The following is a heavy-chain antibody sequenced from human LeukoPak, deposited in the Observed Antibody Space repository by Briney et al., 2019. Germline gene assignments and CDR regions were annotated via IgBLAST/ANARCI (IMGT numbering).Heavy chain of an antibody. D-gene: IGHD2-21*02. CDR3: ARRVVVTATSGGYFDY. CDR1: GGSISSGGYY. V-gene: IGHV4-31*03. J-gene: IGHJ4*02. Sequence: PSETLSLTCTVSGGSISSGGYYWSWLRQHPERGLEWIGYIYYSGGAYYDPSLKSRVTMSVDTSENQFSLKLTSVTAADTAVYYCARRVVVTATSGGYFDYWGQGTLVAVSS. CDR2: IYYSGGA.